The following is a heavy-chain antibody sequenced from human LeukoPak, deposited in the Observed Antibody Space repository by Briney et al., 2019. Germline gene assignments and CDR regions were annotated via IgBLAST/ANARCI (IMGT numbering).Heavy chain of an antibody. D-gene: IGHD3-10*01. V-gene: IGHV4-39*07. J-gene: IGHJ4*02. Sequence: PSETLSLTCTVSGDSISSSNCYWGWIRQPPGKGLEWIGSIYFSGGTYYNASLKSRVTISVDTSKNQLSLKLSSVTAADTAVYYCARRVVRGDNFDYWGQGTLVTVSS. CDR2: IYFSGGT. CDR1: GDSISSSNCY. CDR3: ARRVVRGDNFDY.